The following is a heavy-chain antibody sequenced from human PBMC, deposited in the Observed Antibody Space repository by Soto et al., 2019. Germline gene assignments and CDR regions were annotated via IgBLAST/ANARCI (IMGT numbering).Heavy chain of an antibody. J-gene: IGHJ5*02. CDR2: ISYDGSNK. Sequence: QVQLVESGGGVVQPGRSLRLSCAASGFTFNDYGIHWVRQAPGKGLDWVAVISYDGSNKYYADSVKGRFTISRDNSKNTLYLQMNSLRAEDTAVYYCARCPGVAAAGPPFDPWGQETLVTVSS. CDR3: ARCPGVAAAGPPFDP. D-gene: IGHD6-13*01. V-gene: IGHV3-30*03. CDR1: GFTFNDYG.